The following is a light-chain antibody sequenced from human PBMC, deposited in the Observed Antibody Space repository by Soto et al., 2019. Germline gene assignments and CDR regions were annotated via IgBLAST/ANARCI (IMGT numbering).Light chain of an antibody. J-gene: IGLJ2*01. CDR1: NIGSKS. Sequence: SYELTQPPSVSVAPGQTARITCGGNNIGSKSVHWYQQKPGQAPVLVVYDDNDRTSGIPERFSGSNSGSTATLTISRGEAGDEADYYCQVWDSSRDIVVFGGGTKLTVL. CDR3: QVWDSSRDIVV. V-gene: IGLV3-21*02. CDR2: DDN.